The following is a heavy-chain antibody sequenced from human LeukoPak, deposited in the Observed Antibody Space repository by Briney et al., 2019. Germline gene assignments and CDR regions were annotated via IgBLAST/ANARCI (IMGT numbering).Heavy chain of an antibody. Sequence: SESLSLTCAVYGGSFSGYYWSWIRQPPGKGLEWIGEINHSGSTNYNPSLKSRVTISVDTSKNQFSLKLSSVTAADTAVYYCARRRGSGSTQVFDYWGQGTLVTVSS. D-gene: IGHD6-19*01. V-gene: IGHV4-34*01. CDR2: INHSGST. CDR1: GGSFSGYY. CDR3: ARRRGSGSTQVFDY. J-gene: IGHJ4*02.